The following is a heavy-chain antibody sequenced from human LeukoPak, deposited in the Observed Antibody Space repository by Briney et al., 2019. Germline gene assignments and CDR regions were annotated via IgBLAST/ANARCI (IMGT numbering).Heavy chain of an antibody. J-gene: IGHJ3*02. Sequence: GGSLRLSCAASGFTFSNAWMSWVRQAPGKGLEWVSVIYSGGSTDYADSVKGRFTISRDNSKNTLYLQMNSLRVEDTAVYYCARSSHYDILTGYSEEDAFDIWGQGTMVTVSS. CDR1: GFTFSNAW. CDR3: ARSSHYDILTGYSEEDAFDI. CDR2: IYSGGST. V-gene: IGHV3-53*01. D-gene: IGHD3-9*01.